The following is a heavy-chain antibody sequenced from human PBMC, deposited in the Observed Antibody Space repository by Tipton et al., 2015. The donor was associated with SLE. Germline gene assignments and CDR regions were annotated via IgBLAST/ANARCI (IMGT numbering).Heavy chain of an antibody. Sequence: GLVKPSETLSLTCTVSGGSISSYDWGRIYSSGSANYNPSLKSRVTISVDTSKNQFSLKLSSVTAADTAVYYCARDVAAEFDYWGQGTLVTVSS. D-gene: IGHD6-13*01. J-gene: IGHJ4*02. V-gene: IGHV4-4*07. CDR1: GGSISSYD. CDR3: ARDVAAEFDY. CDR2: IYSSGSA.